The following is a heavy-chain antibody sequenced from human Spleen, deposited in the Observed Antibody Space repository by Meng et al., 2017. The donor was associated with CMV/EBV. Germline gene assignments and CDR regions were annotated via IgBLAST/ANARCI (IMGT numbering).Heavy chain of an antibody. J-gene: IGHJ6*02. Sequence: GESLKISCAASGFMFTTYGMHWVRQAPGKGLEWVAFIRFDGINEYYAESVKGRFTISRDNSKNTLYLQMNSLKTEDTAVYYCTTRFGIVVVPAAVGRMDVWGQGTTVTVSS. CDR2: IRFDGINE. CDR1: GFMFTTYG. V-gene: IGHV3-30*02. CDR3: TTRFGIVVVPAAVGRMDV. D-gene: IGHD2-2*01.